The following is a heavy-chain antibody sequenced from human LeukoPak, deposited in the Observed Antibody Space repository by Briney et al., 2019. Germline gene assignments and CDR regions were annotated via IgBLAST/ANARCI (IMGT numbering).Heavy chain of an antibody. CDR1: GFTFSNYW. CDR3: ARGGGWSFRFRVYYYYMDV. V-gene: IGHV3-7*04. J-gene: IGHJ6*03. D-gene: IGHD3-10*01. CDR2: IKQDGSER. Sequence: PGGSLRLSCAASGFTFSNYWMTWVRQAPGEGLEWVANIKQDGSERYYVDSLKGRFTISRDNAKNSLDLQMNSLRAEDTAVYYCARGGGWSFRFRVYYYYMDVWGKGTTVTVSS.